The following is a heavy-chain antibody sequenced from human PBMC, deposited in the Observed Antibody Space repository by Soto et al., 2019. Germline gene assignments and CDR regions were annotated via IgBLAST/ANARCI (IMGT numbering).Heavy chain of an antibody. CDR1: GCSVNSGSYY. J-gene: IGHJ6*01. CDR2: IYKSGST. V-gene: IGHV4-61*01. Sequence: QVQLQESGPGLVKPSETLSLTCTVSGCSVNSGSYYWSWVRRPPGKGLECIGYIYKSGSTYYNPSLKCRLTISVDTSTTQFSRKLSSVTAADTAVYYCSRGGQGRYYDYGMDVWGEATTVTVSS. CDR3: SRGGQGRYYDYGMDV.